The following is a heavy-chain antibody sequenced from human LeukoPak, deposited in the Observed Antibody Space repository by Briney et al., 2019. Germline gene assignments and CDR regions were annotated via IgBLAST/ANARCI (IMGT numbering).Heavy chain of an antibody. D-gene: IGHD2-15*01. CDR1: GFTFSSYA. J-gene: IGHJ4*02. CDR2: ISGSGGST. CDR3: AKNGYCSGGSCSSIDY. V-gene: IGHV3-23*01. Sequence: GGSLRLSCAASGFTFSSYAMSWVRQAPGKGLEWVSAISGSGGSTYYADSVKGRFTISRDNSKNTLYLQMNSLRAEDTAVYYCAKNGYCSGGSCSSIDYWGQGTLVTVSS.